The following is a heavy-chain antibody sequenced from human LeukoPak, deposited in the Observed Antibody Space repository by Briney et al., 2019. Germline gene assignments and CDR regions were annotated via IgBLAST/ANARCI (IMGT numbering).Heavy chain of an antibody. Sequence: GGSLRLSCAASGFTFSSYAMSWVRQAPGKGLEWVSAISGSGGSTYYADSVKGRFTISRDNSKNTLYLQMNSLRAEDTAVYYCAKDPLPGIAAAGIFKPPNGFDPWGQGTLVTVSS. CDR1: GFTFSSYA. D-gene: IGHD6-13*01. V-gene: IGHV3-23*01. CDR3: AKDPLPGIAAAGIFKPPNGFDP. CDR2: ISGSGGST. J-gene: IGHJ5*02.